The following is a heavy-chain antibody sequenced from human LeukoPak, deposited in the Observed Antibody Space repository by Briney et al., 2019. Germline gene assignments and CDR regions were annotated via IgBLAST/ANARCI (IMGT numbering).Heavy chain of an antibody. Sequence: GGSLRLSCAASGFTFSNYAINWIRQTPGKGLEWVSSLSGSGDTTNYADSVKGRFTISRDNSMNTLYLEMNTLRAEDTAVYYCATGMTALKDYGDYVWNYWGQGTLVTVSS. J-gene: IGHJ4*02. CDR3: ATGMTALKDYGDYVWNY. D-gene: IGHD4-17*01. CDR2: LSGSGDTT. CDR1: GFTFSNYA. V-gene: IGHV3-23*01.